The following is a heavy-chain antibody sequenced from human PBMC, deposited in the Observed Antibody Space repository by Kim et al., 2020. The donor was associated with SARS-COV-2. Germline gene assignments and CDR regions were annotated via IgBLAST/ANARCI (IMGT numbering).Heavy chain of an antibody. D-gene: IGHD3-22*01. Sequence: SETLSLTCTVSGCSISSGGYYWSWIRQHPGKGLEWIGYIYYSGSPYYNPSLKSRVTISVDTSKNQFSLKLSTVTAADTAVYYCARGPLRITMIVVVTNWYLELWGRGNLVTVSS. CDR2: IYYSGSP. J-gene: IGHJ2*01. CDR3: ARGPLRITMIVVVTNWYLEL. CDR1: GCSISSGGYY. V-gene: IGHV4-31*03.